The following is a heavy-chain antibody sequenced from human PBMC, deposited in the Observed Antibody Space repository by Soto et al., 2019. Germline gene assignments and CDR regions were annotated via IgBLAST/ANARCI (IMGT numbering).Heavy chain of an antibody. Sequence: QVQLVQSGAEVKTPGSSVKVSCKASGGTFSSYAISWVRQAPGQGLEWMGGIIPIFGTANYAQKFQARVTXXADESPGTAYMELSSLRSEDTAVDYWARDNDWFDPWGQGTLVTVSS. CDR2: IIPIFGTA. J-gene: IGHJ5*02. CDR3: ARDNDWFDP. V-gene: IGHV1-69*12. CDR1: GGTFSSYA. D-gene: IGHD2-8*01.